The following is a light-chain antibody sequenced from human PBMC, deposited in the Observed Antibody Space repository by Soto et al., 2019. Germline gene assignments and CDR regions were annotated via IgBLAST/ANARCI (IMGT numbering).Light chain of an antibody. CDR3: SSYTSSSTLYV. CDR1: SSDVGGYNY. J-gene: IGLJ1*01. Sequence: QLVLTQPASVTGSPGQSITISCTGTSSDVGGYNYVSWYQQHPGKAPKLMIYDVSNRPSGVSNRFSGSKSGNTASLTISGLQAEDDADYYCSSYTSSSTLYVFGTGTKLTVL. CDR2: DVS. V-gene: IGLV2-14*01.